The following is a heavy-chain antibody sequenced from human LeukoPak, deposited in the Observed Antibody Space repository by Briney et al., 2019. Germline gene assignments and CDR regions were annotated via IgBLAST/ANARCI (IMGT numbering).Heavy chain of an antibody. CDR3: ARHNPYDFWSGWIDY. Sequence: SETLSLTCTVSGGSISSYYWSWIRQPPGKGLEWIGYIYYSGSTNYNPSLKSRVTISVDTSKNQFSLKLSSVTAADTAVYYCARHNPYDFWSGWIDYWGQGTLVTVSS. CDR1: GGSISSYY. V-gene: IGHV4-59*08. CDR2: IYYSGST. D-gene: IGHD3-3*01. J-gene: IGHJ4*02.